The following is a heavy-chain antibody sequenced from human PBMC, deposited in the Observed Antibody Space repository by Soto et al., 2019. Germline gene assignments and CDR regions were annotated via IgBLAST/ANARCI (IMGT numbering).Heavy chain of an antibody. Sequence: EVQLVESGGGLVQPGGSLRLSCEASGFTFSSYDMHWVRQATGKGLEWVSAIGTAGDTYYPGSVKGRFTISRENTKNSLYLQMNSLRDEDTAVYYFARGLFTPDCSGLGADDAFDSWGQGTMVTVSS. V-gene: IGHV3-13*01. D-gene: IGHD3-16*01. J-gene: IGHJ3*02. CDR2: IGTAGDT. CDR1: GFTFSSYD. CDR3: ARGLFTPDCSGLGADDAFDS.